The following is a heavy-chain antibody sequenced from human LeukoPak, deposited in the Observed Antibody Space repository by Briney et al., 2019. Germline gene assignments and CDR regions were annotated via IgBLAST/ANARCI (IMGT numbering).Heavy chain of an antibody. CDR3: AFGTMVRGVILHYYYGMDV. D-gene: IGHD3-10*01. CDR2: ISAYNGNT. V-gene: IGHV1-18*01. CDR1: GYTFTSYG. Sequence: GASVKVSCKASGYTFTSYGISWVRQAPGQGLEWMGWISAYNGNTNYAQKLQGRVTMTTDTSTSTAYMELRSLRSDDTAVYYCAFGTMVRGVILHYYYGMDVWGQGTTVTVSS. J-gene: IGHJ6*02.